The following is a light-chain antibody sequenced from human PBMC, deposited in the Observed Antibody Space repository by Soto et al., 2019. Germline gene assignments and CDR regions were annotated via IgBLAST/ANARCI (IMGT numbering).Light chain of an antibody. CDR1: TGAVTSGHF. V-gene: IGLV7-46*01. J-gene: IGLJ3*02. Sequence: QAVVTQEPSLTVSPGGTVTLTCGSSTGAVTSGHFPYWFQQKPGQAPKTLVYDTSNKHSWTPGRFSGSLLGGKAALTLSGAQPEDEAEYYCLLFYSGARVFGGGTQLTVL. CDR2: DTS. CDR3: LLFYSGARV.